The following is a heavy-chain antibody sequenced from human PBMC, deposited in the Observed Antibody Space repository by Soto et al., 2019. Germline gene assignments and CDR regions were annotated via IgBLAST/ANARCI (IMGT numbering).Heavy chain of an antibody. V-gene: IGHV3-33*01. CDR1: GFIFNRFV. D-gene: IGHD3-9*01. J-gene: IGHJ4*02. CDR2: IWYDENNN. Sequence: GGSLRLSCAASGFIFNRFVMHWVRQAPGKGLEWVATIWYDENNNKYVDSVNGRFTISRDNSRSTLSLQMNSLRAEDTAVYYCARVDYDILTGYYPPNFDYWGQGTLVTVSS. CDR3: ARVDYDILTGYYPPNFDY.